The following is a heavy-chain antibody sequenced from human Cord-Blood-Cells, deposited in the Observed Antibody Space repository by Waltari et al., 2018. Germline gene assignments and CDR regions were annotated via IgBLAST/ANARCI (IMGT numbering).Heavy chain of an antibody. CDR1: GYTFTSYA. CDR2: INAGNGNT. V-gene: IGHV1-3*01. CDR3: ARARIAAAGTDFDY. D-gene: IGHD6-13*01. Sequence: QVQLVQSGAEVKKPGASVKVSCKASGYTFTSYAMHWVRQAPGQRLEGMGWINAGNGNTKYSQKFQSRVTITRDTSASTAYMELSSLRSEDTAVYYCARARIAAAGTDFDYWGQGTLVTVSS. J-gene: IGHJ4*02.